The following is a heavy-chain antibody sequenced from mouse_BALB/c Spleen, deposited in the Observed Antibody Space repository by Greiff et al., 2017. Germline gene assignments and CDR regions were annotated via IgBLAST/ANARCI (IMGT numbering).Heavy chain of an antibody. D-gene: IGHD6-1*01. V-gene: IGHV2-2*02. CDR3: ARGSLNYYAMDY. CDR2: IWSGGST. CDR1: GFSLTSYG. Sequence: VKLMESGPGLVQPSQSLSITCTVSGFSLTSYGVHWVRQSPGKGLEWLGVIWSGGSTDYNAAFISRLSISKDNSKSQVFFKMNSLQANDTAIYYCARGSLNYYAMDYWGQGTSVTVSS. J-gene: IGHJ4*01.